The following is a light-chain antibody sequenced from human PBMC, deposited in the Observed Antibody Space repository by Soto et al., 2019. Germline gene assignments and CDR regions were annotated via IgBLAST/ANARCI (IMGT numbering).Light chain of an antibody. Sequence: KKLPDTRPGYPGQSLDLFGMASQTVTTSQLTWFQQKPGQAPRLLIYAASNRATGVPARFIGSGSGTDFTLTISSRVPDESAVYYCRQRHMLLITFGQGARLEIK. CDR3: RQRHMLLIT. J-gene: IGKJ5*01. V-gene: IGKV3-11*01. CDR2: AAS. CDR1: QTVTTSQ.